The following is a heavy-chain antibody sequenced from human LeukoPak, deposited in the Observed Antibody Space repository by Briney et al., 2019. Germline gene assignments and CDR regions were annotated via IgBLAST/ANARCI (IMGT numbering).Heavy chain of an antibody. D-gene: IGHD6-19*01. CDR2: ISWNSGSI. Sequence: GRSLRLSCAASGFTFDDYAMHWVRQAPGKGLEWVSGISWNSGSIGYADSVKGRFTISRDNAKNSLYLQMNSLRAEDTALYYCAKASSGWYGEYYYGMDVWGQGTTVTVSS. J-gene: IGHJ6*02. CDR1: GFTFDDYA. CDR3: AKASSGWYGEYYYGMDV. V-gene: IGHV3-9*01.